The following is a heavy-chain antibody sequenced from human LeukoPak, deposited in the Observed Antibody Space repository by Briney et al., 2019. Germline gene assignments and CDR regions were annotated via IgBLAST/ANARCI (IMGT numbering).Heavy chain of an antibody. CDR2: ISAYNGNT. CDR3: ARDMNGYSSSWYYYYYYMDV. D-gene: IGHD6-13*01. CDR1: GYTFTSYG. V-gene: IGHV1-18*01. Sequence: GASVKVSCKASGYTFTSYGISWVRQAPGQGLEWMGWISAYNGNTNYAQKLQGRVTMTTDTSTSTAYMELRSLRSDDTAVYYCARDMNGYSSSWYYYYYYMDVWGKGTTVTVSS. J-gene: IGHJ6*03.